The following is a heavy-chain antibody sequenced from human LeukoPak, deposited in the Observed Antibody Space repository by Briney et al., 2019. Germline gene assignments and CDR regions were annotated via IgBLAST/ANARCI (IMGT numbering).Heavy chain of an antibody. CDR1: GFTFTGYW. CDR2: INGDGSIT. J-gene: IGHJ4*02. Sequence: PGGSLRLSCAASGFTFTGYWMHWVRQAPGKGLVWVSRINGDGSITTYADSVKGRFTTSRDNAKNTLYLQMNSLRAEDMAVYYCVRDRGSSGWYVFDYWGQGTLVTVSS. V-gene: IGHV3-74*01. D-gene: IGHD6-19*01. CDR3: VRDRGSSGWYVFDY.